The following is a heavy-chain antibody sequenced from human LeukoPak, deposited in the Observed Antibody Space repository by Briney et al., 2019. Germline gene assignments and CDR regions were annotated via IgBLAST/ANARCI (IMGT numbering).Heavy chain of an antibody. D-gene: IGHD4-17*01. CDR3: ASTPLHDYGDYPRGFRFDY. CDR2: IIPIFGTA. CDR1: GGTFSSYA. J-gene: IGHJ4*02. Sequence: VASVKVSCKASGGTFSSYAISWVRQAPGQGLEWMGGIIPIFGTANYAQKFQGRVTITADKSTSTAYMELSSLRSEDTAVYYCASTPLHDYGDYPRGFRFDYWGQGTLVTVSS. V-gene: IGHV1-69*06.